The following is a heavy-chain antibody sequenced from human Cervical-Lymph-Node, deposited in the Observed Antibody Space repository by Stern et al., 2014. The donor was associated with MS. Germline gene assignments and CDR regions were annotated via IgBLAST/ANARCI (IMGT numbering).Heavy chain of an antibody. Sequence: VPLVESGAEVKKPGASVKVSCKASGYRFSTFYLHWLRQAPGQGLQWLGRIDPGSCATNSSQTFQGRLTMTRDRSNTTAYLELSGLRSDDTAVYYCARIYCSGDECYHSFDTWGQGTLVTVSS. D-gene: IGHD3-16*02. V-gene: IGHV1-2*06. CDR2: IDPGSCAT. J-gene: IGHJ4*02. CDR1: GYRFSTFY. CDR3: ARIYCSGDECYHSFDT.